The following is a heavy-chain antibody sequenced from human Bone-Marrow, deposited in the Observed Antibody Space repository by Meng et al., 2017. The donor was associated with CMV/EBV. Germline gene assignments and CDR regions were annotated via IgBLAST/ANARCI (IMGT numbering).Heavy chain of an antibody. J-gene: IGHJ6*01. CDR2: ISGSGGST. V-gene: IGHV3-23*01. Sequence: GESLKISCAASGFTFSSYAMSWVRQAPGKGLEWVSAISGSGGSTYYADSVKGRFTISRDNSKNTLYLQMNGLRAEDTAVYYCAKDGDIGGGVVIMPGDTYGMDVWGQGTTVTVSS. D-gene: IGHD3-3*01. CDR1: GFTFSSYA. CDR3: AKDGDIGGGVVIMPGDTYGMDV.